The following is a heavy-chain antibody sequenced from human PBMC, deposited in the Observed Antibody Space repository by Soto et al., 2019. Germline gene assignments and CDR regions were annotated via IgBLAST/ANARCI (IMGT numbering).Heavy chain of an antibody. Sequence: EVQLVESGGGLVQPGGSLRLSCAASGFTFSTSWMHWVHQAAGKGLVWVSRINSGASATNYADSVKGRFTISRDNAKNTLYLQMDSLTAEDTAVYYCARGPSGWFGYDYWGQGTLVSVSS. CDR3: ARGPSGWFGYDY. V-gene: IGHV3-74*01. CDR2: INSGASAT. D-gene: IGHD6-19*01. CDR1: GFTFSTSW. J-gene: IGHJ4*02.